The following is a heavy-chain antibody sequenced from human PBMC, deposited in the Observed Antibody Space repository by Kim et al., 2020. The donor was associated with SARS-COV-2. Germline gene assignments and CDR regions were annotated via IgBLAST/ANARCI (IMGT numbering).Heavy chain of an antibody. Sequence: KHCVASVKGRFTTSDDNAKNSLYLQMNSLRAEDTAVYYCASTLYGIFDYWGQGTLVTVSS. D-gene: IGHD3-9*01. CDR2: K. J-gene: IGHJ4*02. V-gene: IGHV3-7*03. CDR3: ASTLYGIFDY.